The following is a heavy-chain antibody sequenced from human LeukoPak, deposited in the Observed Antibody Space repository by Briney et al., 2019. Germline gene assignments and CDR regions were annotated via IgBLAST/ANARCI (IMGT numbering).Heavy chain of an antibody. Sequence: GGSLRLSCAASGFTFDDYTMHWVRQAPGMGLEWVSGVSWNSAFIGYADSVKGRFTISRDNTKNSLYLQMNSLRAEDTALYYCAKDRYCSGGSCYSGFDYWGQGTLVTVSS. CDR3: AKDRYCSGGSCYSGFDY. CDR1: GFTFDDYT. CDR2: VSWNSAFI. J-gene: IGHJ4*02. V-gene: IGHV3-9*01. D-gene: IGHD2-15*01.